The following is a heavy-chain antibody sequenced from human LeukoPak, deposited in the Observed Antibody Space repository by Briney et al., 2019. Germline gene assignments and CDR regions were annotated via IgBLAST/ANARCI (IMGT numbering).Heavy chain of an antibody. CDR2: ISSDGGNT. J-gene: IGHJ6*03. V-gene: IGHV3-64*01. CDR3: AKRAGHYDILTGHYYYYYMDV. Sequence: PGGSLRLSCVASGFTFSSYAMHWVRQAPGKGLEYVSSISSDGGNTYYANSVRGRFTISRDNSKNTLYLQMGSLRTEDMAVYYCAKRAGHYDILTGHYYYYYMDVWGKGTTVTISS. D-gene: IGHD3-9*01. CDR1: GFTFSSYA.